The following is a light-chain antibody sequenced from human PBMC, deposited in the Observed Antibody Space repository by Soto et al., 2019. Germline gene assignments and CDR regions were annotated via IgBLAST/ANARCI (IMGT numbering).Light chain of an antibody. CDR1: QGISSY. Sequence: DIQLTQSPSILSASEGDGVTITCRASQGISSYLAWYQQKPGKAPKLLIYAASTLQSGVPSRFSGSGSGTEFTLTISSLRPEDFATYYCQQLNSYPLTFGQGTRLEIK. J-gene: IGKJ5*01. CDR2: AAS. CDR3: QQLNSYPLT. V-gene: IGKV1-9*01.